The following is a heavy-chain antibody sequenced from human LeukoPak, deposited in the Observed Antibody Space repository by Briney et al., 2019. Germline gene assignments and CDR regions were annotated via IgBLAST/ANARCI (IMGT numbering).Heavy chain of an antibody. Sequence: SETLSLTCAVYGGSFSGYYWSWIRQPPGKGLEWIGEINHSGSTNYNPSLKSRVTISVDTSKNQFSLQLNSVTPEDTALYYCARDQMGFDPWGQGILVTVSS. CDR3: ARDQMGFDP. V-gene: IGHV4-34*01. CDR2: INHSGST. J-gene: IGHJ5*02. CDR1: GGSFSGYY.